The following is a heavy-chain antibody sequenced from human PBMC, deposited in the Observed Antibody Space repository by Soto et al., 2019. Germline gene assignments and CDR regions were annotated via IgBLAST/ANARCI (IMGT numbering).Heavy chain of an antibody. Sequence: QVQLEQSGAEVKKPGSSVKISCKASGGTLSDHGVSWLRQAPGQGLEWVGGTIPVFNTANYAPKFQGRVTIAADKSTHIAYMELGSLRSADTAFYYCARGVYGSGNYYTGPSAVDSWGQGTLVIVSS. J-gene: IGHJ3*02. V-gene: IGHV1-69*06. CDR2: TIPVFNTA. CDR3: ARGVYGSGNYYTGPSAVDS. D-gene: IGHD3-10*01. CDR1: GGTLSDHG.